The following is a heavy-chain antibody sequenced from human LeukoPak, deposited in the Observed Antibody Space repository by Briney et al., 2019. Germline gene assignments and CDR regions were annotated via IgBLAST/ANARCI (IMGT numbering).Heavy chain of an antibody. Sequence: GSLRLSCAASGFTFSSYXXXXXXQAPXXXXXXXXXIWYDGXNRYYAXSVXXXXTXSRDNSKSTLYLQMNSLSAEDTAVYYCARELPTVVKYHFDYWGQGTLVTVSS. J-gene: IGHJ4*02. CDR3: ARELPTVVKYHFDY. V-gene: IGHV3-33*01. CDR2: IWYDGXNR. CDR1: GFTFSSYX. D-gene: IGHD3-22*01.